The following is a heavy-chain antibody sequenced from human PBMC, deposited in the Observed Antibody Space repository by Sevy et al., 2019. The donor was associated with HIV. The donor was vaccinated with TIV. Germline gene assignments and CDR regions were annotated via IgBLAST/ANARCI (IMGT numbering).Heavy chain of an antibody. V-gene: IGHV3-33*01. CDR3: ARDGKEVLRYFDWLGWYYFDY. CDR2: IWYDGSNK. Sequence: GGSLRLSCAASGFTFSSYGMHWVRQAPGKGLEWVAVIWYDGSNKYYADSVKGRFTISRDNSKNKLYLQMNSLRAEDTAVYYCARDGKEVLRYFDWLGWYYFDYWGQGTLVTVSS. J-gene: IGHJ4*02. CDR1: GFTFSSYG. D-gene: IGHD3-9*01.